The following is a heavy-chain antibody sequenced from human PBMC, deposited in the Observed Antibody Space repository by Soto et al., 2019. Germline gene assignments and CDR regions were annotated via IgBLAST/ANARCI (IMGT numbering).Heavy chain of an antibody. Sequence: MRLSCAASGFNFSNYAMTCVRQAPGKGLEWVSALSGSGVSTYYADSVMGRFTISRDNSKNTVYLQMNSLRAEDTAVYYCAKIESRFFYDSTGYYPFDYWGQGTLVTVSS. D-gene: IGHD3-22*01. CDR3: AKIESRFFYDSTGYYPFDY. V-gene: IGHV3-23*01. CDR1: GFNFSNYA. CDR2: LSGSGVST. J-gene: IGHJ4*02.